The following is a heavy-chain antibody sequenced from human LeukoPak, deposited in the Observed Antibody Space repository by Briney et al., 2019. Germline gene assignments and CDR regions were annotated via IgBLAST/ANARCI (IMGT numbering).Heavy chain of an antibody. Sequence: PGGSLRLSCAASGFTFSSYEMNWVRQAPGKGLEWVSAISGSGGSTYYADSVKGRFTISRDNSKNTLYLQMSSLRAEDTAVYYCVDILTGPSPFDYWGQGTLVTVSS. D-gene: IGHD3-9*01. J-gene: IGHJ4*02. CDR1: GFTFSSYE. CDR3: VDILTGPSPFDY. V-gene: IGHV3-23*01. CDR2: ISGSGGST.